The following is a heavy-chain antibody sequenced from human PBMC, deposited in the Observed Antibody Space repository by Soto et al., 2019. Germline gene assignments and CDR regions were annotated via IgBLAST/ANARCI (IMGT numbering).Heavy chain of an antibody. CDR2: IYWNDDR. CDR3: VHNLHSCGWYTYYVMYV. J-gene: IGHJ6*02. V-gene: IGHV2-5*01. CDR1: GFSLSTSGMG. Sequence: SGPTLVNPTQTLTLTCTFSGFSLSTSGMGVGWIRQPPGKTLEWLGLIYWNDDRRYSPSLKTRLTITKDTSKNQVVLTVTNMDPVDTATYYCVHNLHSCGWYTYYVMYVCGQGTTVTVSS. D-gene: IGHD6-19*01.